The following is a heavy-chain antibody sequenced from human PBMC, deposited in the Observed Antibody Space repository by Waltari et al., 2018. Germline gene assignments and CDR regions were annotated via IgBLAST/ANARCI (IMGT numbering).Heavy chain of an antibody. J-gene: IGHJ4*02. CDR2: IHHSGTT. V-gene: IGHV4-31*02. D-gene: IGHD3-3*01. Sequence: QVQLQESGPGLVKPSQTLSLTCSVSGDSISTGPFYWSWIRQHPGKGLEWIGYIHHSGTTYYNPSLNSRVTISLDASENHFSLEVTSVTAADTAIYFCARVFRADYFDPWGQGTLVTVSS. CDR3: ARVFRADYFDP. CDR1: GDSISTGPFY.